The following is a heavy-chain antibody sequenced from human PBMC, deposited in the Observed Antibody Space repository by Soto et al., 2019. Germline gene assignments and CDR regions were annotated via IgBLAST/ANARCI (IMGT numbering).Heavy chain of an antibody. V-gene: IGHV3-53*02. Sequence: EVQLVETGGGLIQPGGSLRLSCAASGFTVSSNYMSWVRQAPGKGLEWVSVIYSGGSTYYADSVKGRVTISRDNTKNTLYPQMNSRRADNTAVYYCARDRMGAAHPRYYYDMDVWGHGTTVTVSS. CDR1: GFTVSSNY. CDR2: IYSGGST. CDR3: ARDRMGAAHPRYYYDMDV. J-gene: IGHJ6*02. D-gene: IGHD6-6*01.